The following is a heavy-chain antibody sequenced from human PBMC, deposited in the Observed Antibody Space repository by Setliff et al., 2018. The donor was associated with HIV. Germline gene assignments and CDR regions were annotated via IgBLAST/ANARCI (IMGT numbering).Heavy chain of an antibody. Sequence: KLSETLSLTCDVSGSSINSTFRWGWIRQSPGKGLVWIGSVSSTGSTNYNPSLMSRLTMSVDTSKNHFSLKLSSVTAADTAVYYCARDYYDKSGFPHYYFDYWGQGALVTVSS. CDR2: VSSTGST. J-gene: IGHJ4*02. D-gene: IGHD3-22*01. CDR1: GSSINSTFR. V-gene: IGHV4-38-2*02. CDR3: ARDYYDKSGFPHYYFDY.